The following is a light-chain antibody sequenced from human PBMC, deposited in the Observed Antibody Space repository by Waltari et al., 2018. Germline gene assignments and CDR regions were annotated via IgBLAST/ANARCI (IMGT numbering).Light chain of an antibody. V-gene: IGKV2-28*01. CDR1: QSLLHGSGNTF. CDR3: MQARQTPWT. Sequence: IVMTQSPLSLTVPPGEPAAISCSSSQSLLHGSGNTFLDWYLQKPGQSPQLLIYLVSNRASWVPDRFSGSGSVTDFTLKISRVEAEDVGVYFCMQARQTPWTFGQGTKVEIK. J-gene: IGKJ1*01. CDR2: LVS.